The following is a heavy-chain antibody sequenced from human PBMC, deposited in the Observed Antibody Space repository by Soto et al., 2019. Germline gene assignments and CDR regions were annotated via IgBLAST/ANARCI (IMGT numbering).Heavy chain of an antibody. CDR3: VRDDPGLGIDH. J-gene: IGHJ4*02. Sequence: EVQLVESGGVLVQPGGSLRLSCEASGFTFRNYWMHWVRQPPGKWPEWVSNIPSDGSDVTYADSVRGRFTISRDDAKNTLYLQMDRLRVEDTAMYYCVRDDPGLGIDHWGQGTLVTVS. V-gene: IGHV3-74*03. CDR2: IPSDGSDV. D-gene: IGHD1-26*01. CDR1: GFTFRNYW.